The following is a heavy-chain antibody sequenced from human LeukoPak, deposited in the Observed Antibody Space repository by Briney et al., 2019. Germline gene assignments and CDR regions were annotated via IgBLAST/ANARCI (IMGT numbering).Heavy chain of an antibody. J-gene: IGHJ6*03. CDR2: IYTSGST. CDR1: GGSISNYY. CDR3: ARAARAVAGTGTGLRGSYYYYMDV. D-gene: IGHD6-19*01. V-gene: IGHV4-4*07. Sequence: PSETLSLTCTVSGGSISNYYWNWIRQPAGKGLEWIGRIYTSGSTNYNPSLKSRVTMSVDTSKNQFSLKLSSVTAADTAVYYCARAARAVAGTGTGLRGSYYYYMDVWGKGTTVTISS.